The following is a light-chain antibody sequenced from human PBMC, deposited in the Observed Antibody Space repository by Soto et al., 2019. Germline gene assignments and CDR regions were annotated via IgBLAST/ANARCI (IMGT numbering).Light chain of an antibody. CDR2: DVT. Sequence: QSALTQPASVSGSPGQSITISCTGTSSDVGGYNSVSWYQHHPGKVPKVIIYDVTSRPSGISNRFSGSKSGNTASLTISGLQAEDDADYYCSSYTSSATLIFGGGTKLTVL. CDR3: SSYTSSATLI. CDR1: SSDVGGYNS. J-gene: IGLJ2*01. V-gene: IGLV2-14*03.